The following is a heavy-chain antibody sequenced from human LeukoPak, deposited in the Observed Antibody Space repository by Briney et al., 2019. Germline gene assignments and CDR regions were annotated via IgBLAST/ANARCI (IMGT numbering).Heavy chain of an antibody. J-gene: IGHJ4*02. CDR2: IYYSGST. Sequence: PSETLSLTCAVYGGSFSSYYWSWTRQPPGKGLEWIGYIYYSGSTNYNPSLKSRVTISVDTSKNQFSLKLSSVTAADTGVYYCARHYPYGSGSYSPFYFDYWGQGTLVTVSS. D-gene: IGHD3-10*01. CDR1: GGSFSSYY. CDR3: ARHYPYGSGSYSPFYFDY. V-gene: IGHV4-59*08.